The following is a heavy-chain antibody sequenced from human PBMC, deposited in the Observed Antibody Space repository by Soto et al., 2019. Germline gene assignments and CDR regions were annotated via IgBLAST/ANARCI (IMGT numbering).Heavy chain of an antibody. CDR2: ISDDGSQK. CDR1: GLSLRTYG. CDR3: AKEAPGGWHFFDT. Sequence: GSLSLSGAVAGLSLRTYGMHWVRQAPGKGLEWVAFISDDGSQKYYGDSVKGRFTISRDNSKNTLSLRMISLRTEDTSVYYCAKEAPGGWHFFDTWGQGTLVTVSS. J-gene: IGHJ4*02. D-gene: IGHD6-19*01. V-gene: IGHV3-30*18.